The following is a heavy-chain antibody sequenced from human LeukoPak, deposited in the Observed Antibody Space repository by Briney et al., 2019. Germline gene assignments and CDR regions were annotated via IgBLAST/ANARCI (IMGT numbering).Heavy chain of an antibody. Sequence: PGGSLRLSCAASGFTFSSYEMNWVRQAPGKGLEWVSYISSSGSTIYYADSVKGRFTISRDNAKNSLYLQMNSLRAEDTAVYYCARDSCSGGSCYPGFGYWGQGTLVTVSS. CDR2: ISSSGSTI. V-gene: IGHV3-48*03. CDR3: ARDSCSGGSCYPGFGY. J-gene: IGHJ4*02. D-gene: IGHD2-15*01. CDR1: GFTFSSYE.